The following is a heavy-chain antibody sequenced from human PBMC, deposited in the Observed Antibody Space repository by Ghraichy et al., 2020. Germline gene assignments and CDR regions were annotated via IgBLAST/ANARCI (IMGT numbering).Heavy chain of an antibody. CDR3: ARHAAGPQWLVHQTYWYFDL. CDR1: GGSISSSSYY. V-gene: IGHV4-39*01. J-gene: IGHJ2*01. Sequence: ESLNISCTVSGGSISSSSYYWGWIRQPPGKGLEWIGSIYYSGSTYYNPSLKSRVTISVDTSKNQFSLKLSSVTAADTAVYYCARHAAGPQWLVHQTYWYFDLWGRGTLVTVSS. D-gene: IGHD6-19*01. CDR2: IYYSGST.